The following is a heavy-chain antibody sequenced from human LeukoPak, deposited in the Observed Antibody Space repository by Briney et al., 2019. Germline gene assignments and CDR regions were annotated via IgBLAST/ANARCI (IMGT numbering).Heavy chain of an antibody. J-gene: IGHJ4*02. V-gene: IGHV4-4*07. D-gene: IGHD6-19*01. CDR2: IYTSGST. CDR1: GGSISSYY. CDR3: AKDPRSSGWYYFDY. Sequence: SETLSLTCTVSGGSISSYYWSWIRQPAGKGLEWIGRIYTSGSTNYNPSLKSRVTMSVDTSKNQFSLKLSSVTAADTAVYYCAKDPRSSGWYYFDYWGQGTLVTVSS.